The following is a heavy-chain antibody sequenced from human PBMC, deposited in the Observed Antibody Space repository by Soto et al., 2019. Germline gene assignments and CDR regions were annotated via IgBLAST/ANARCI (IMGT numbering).Heavy chain of an antibody. V-gene: IGHV3-72*01. D-gene: IGHD2-2*01. CDR2: TVNKDFRYPT. CDR3: VRERYAGFEY. J-gene: IGHJ4*02. Sequence: EGQLVESGGGLVQPGGSLRLSCTSSEFSLSGHYLDWVRQAPGQGLEWVCRTVNKDFRYPTEYAAAVKGRFTIARDDSDKSLYLQMTSLSTKHTARYYCVRERYAGFEYWGQGALVTGSS. CDR1: EFSLSGHY.